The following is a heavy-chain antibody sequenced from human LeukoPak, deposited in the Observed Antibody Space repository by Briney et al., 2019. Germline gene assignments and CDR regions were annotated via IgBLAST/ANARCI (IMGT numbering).Heavy chain of an antibody. Sequence: PSETLSLTCTVSGVSISSSSYYWGWIRQPPGKGLEWIGSIYYSGSTYYNPSFKSRVTISVDTNKNQFSLKLSSVTDTDTAVYYCARHSYYYDSSGYWRVDALDIWGQGTMVTVSS. D-gene: IGHD3-22*01. J-gene: IGHJ3*02. CDR2: IYYSGST. CDR3: ARHSYYYDSSGYWRVDALDI. CDR1: GVSISSSSYY. V-gene: IGHV4-39*01.